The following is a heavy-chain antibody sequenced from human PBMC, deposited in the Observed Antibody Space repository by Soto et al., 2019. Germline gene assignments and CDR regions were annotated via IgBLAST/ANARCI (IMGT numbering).Heavy chain of an antibody. CDR3: ARSNTVYYDFWSGYYTGERDYYGMDV. V-gene: IGHV1-8*01. Sequence: GASVKVSCKASGYTFTSYDINWVRQATGQGLEWMGWMNPNSGNTGYAQKFQGRVTMTRNTSISTAYMELSSLRSEDTAVYYCARSNTVYYDFWSGYYTGERDYYGMDVWGQGTTVTVSS. CDR1: GYTFTSYD. J-gene: IGHJ6*02. CDR2: MNPNSGNT. D-gene: IGHD3-3*01.